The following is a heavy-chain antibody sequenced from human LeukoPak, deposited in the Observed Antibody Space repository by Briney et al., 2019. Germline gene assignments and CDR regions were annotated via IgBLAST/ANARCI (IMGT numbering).Heavy chain of an antibody. D-gene: IGHD6-13*01. CDR3: ARDLYSSSWYHAGAFDI. CDR2: IYYSGST. CDR1: GGSISSYY. J-gene: IGHJ3*02. Sequence: PSETLSLTCTVSGGSISSYYWSWIRQPPGKGLEWIGYIYYSGSTNCNPSLKSRVTISVDTSKNQFSLKLSSVTAADTAVYYCARDLYSSSWYHAGAFDIWGQGTMVTVSS. V-gene: IGHV4-59*01.